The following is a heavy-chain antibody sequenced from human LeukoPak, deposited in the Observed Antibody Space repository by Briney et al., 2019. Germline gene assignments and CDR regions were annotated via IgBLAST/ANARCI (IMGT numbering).Heavy chain of an antibody. CDR2: IYYSGST. D-gene: IGHD2-15*01. CDR1: GGSLSSGDYY. J-gene: IGHJ4*02. CDR3: ARAFKGSPYYFDY. V-gene: IGHV4-30-4*01. Sequence: SQTLSLTCTVSGGSLSSGDYYWSWIRQPPGKGLEWIGYIYYSGSTYYNPSLKSRVTISVDTSKNQFSLKLSSVTAADTAVYYCARAFKGSPYYFDYWGQGTLVTVSS.